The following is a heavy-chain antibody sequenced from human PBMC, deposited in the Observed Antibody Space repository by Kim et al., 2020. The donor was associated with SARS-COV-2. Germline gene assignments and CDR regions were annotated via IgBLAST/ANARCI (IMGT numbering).Heavy chain of an antibody. V-gene: IGHV3-21*01. J-gene: IGHJ6*02. CDR2: ISSSSSYI. CDR1: GFTFSSYS. Sequence: GGSLRLSCAASGFTFSSYSMNWVRQAPGKGLEWVSSISSSSSYIYYADSVKGRFTISRDNAKNSLYLQMNSLRAEDTAVYYCARDSRGSGSLLPLFHYYYGMDVWGQGTTVTVSS. D-gene: IGHD3-10*01. CDR3: ARDSRGSGSLLPLFHYYYGMDV.